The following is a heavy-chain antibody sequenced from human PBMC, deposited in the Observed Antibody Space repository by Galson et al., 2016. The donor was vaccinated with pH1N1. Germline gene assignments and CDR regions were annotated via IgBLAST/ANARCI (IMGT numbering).Heavy chain of an antibody. V-gene: IGHV1-69*02. CDR1: GGTFSSYT. CDR3: ERSAAEVGNAFDM. Sequence: SVKVSCKASGGTFSSYTINWVRQAPGQGLEWMGRILPILGIANYAQKFQGRVTITADKSTSTAYMEVISLRSDDTAVYYCERSAAEVGNAFDMWGQGTKVTVSS. D-gene: IGHD6-25*01. J-gene: IGHJ3*02. CDR2: ILPILGIA.